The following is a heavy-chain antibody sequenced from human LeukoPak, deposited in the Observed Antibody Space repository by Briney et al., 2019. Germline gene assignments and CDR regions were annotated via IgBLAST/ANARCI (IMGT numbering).Heavy chain of an antibody. CDR2: ISYDGSNY. V-gene: IGHV3-30*04. Sequence: GGSLRLSCAASGFTFSSYAIHWVRQAPGKGLEWVAVISYDGSNYYYADSVKGRFTISRDNSKDTLYLQMNSLRGEDTAVYYCARDSPQSGSYLSDAFDIWGQGTMVTVSS. CDR3: ARDSPQSGSYLSDAFDI. J-gene: IGHJ3*02. D-gene: IGHD1-26*01. CDR1: GFTFSSYA.